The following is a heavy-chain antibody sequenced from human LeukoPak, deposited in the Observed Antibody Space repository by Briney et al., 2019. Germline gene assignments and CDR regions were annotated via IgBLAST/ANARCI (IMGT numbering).Heavy chain of an antibody. CDR2: ISNSGST. CDR3: ARDRSGLDAFDI. CDR1: GGSISSSSHY. Sequence: SETLSLTCTVSGGSISSSSHYWGWIRQPPGKGLEWIGSISNSGSTYYNPSLKSRVTISVDTSKNQFSLKLSSVTAADTAVYYCARDRSGLDAFDIWGQGTMVTVSS. D-gene: IGHD3-3*01. V-gene: IGHV4-39*07. J-gene: IGHJ3*02.